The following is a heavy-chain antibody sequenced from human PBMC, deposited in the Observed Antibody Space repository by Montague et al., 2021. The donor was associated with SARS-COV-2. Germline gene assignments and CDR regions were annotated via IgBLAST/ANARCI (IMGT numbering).Heavy chain of an antibody. Sequence: SETLSLTCAVSGGSINTNNWWTWVRQPPGAGLELIGQIFHSGITNSNPSLARRVTISVSKSKNQFSLRLSSVTAADTAVYYCARGRRVGDSSSWYYFDYWGQGTLVAVSS. CDR3: ARGRRVGDSSSWYYFDY. J-gene: IGHJ4*02. CDR1: GGSINTNNW. V-gene: IGHV4-4*02. CDR2: IFHSGIT. D-gene: IGHD6-13*01.